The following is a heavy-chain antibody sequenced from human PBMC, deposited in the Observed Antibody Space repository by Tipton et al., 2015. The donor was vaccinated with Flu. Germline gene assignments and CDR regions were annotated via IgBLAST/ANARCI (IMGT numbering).Heavy chain of an antibody. V-gene: IGHV4-38-2*02. Sequence: LRRCCTVSGYSISSGYYWGWIRQPPGKGLEWIGSIYHSGSTYYNLSLKSRVTISVDTSKNQFSLKLSSVTAADTAVYYCARAGAVAGPGVFDYWGQGTLVTVSS. D-gene: IGHD6-19*01. J-gene: IGHJ4*02. CDR3: ARAGAVAGPGVFDY. CDR1: GYSISSGYY. CDR2: IYHSGST.